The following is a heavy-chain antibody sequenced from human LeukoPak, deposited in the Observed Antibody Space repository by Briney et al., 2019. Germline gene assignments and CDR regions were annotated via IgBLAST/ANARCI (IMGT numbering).Heavy chain of an antibody. CDR1: KFTFTNYG. CDR3: ARDNSVRDEAWWFNP. Sequence: GRSLRLSCAASKFTFTNYGMHWVRQAPGKGLGWVAVISYDGSNKYYADSVKGRFTISRDNSKNTLYLQMNSLRSEDTAVYYCARDNSVRDEAWWFNPWGQGTLVTVSS. CDR2: ISYDGSNK. J-gene: IGHJ5*02. V-gene: IGHV3-30*03. D-gene: IGHD5-24*01.